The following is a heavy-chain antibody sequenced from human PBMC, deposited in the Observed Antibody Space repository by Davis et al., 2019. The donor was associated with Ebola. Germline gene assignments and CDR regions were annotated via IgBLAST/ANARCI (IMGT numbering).Heavy chain of an antibody. CDR2: ISSSSSYI. D-gene: IGHD5-12*01. J-gene: IGHJ4*02. V-gene: IGHV3-21*01. CDR1: GFTFSSYS. Sequence: GGSLRLSCAASGFTFSSYSMNWVRQAPGKGLEWVSSISSSSSYIYYADSVKGRFTISRDNAKNSLYLQMNSLRAEDTAVYYCARHSREYSGYDGFDYWGQGTLVTVSS. CDR3: ARHSREYSGYDGFDY.